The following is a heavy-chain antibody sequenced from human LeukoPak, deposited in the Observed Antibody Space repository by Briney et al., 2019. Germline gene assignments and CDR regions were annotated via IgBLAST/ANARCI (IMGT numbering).Heavy chain of an antibody. CDR3: AREENSGSPPYYMDV. CDR1: GGSISSGDYY. D-gene: IGHD1-26*01. J-gene: IGHJ6*03. Sequence: SETLSLTCTVSGGSISSGDYYWSWIRQPPGKGLEWIGYIYYSGSTNYNPSLKSRVTISVDTSKNQFSLKLSSVTAADTAVYYCAREENSGSPPYYMDVWGKGTTVTVSS. V-gene: IGHV4-61*08. CDR2: IYYSGST.